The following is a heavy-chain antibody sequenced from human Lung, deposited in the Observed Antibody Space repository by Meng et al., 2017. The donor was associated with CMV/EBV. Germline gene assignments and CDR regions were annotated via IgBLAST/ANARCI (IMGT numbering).Heavy chain of an antibody. J-gene: IGHJ5*02. D-gene: IGHD2-8*01. V-gene: IGHV4-30-4*08. CDR3: ARGYCTDGECYRQGDAFDP. CDR2: IHDIGTT. Sequence: LXCAVSGGSIGTGDFYWTWIRQPPGRGLEWIGYIHDIGTTYYNPSLKSRLTISKDTSKNQFSLILASVTAADTAVYFCARGYCTDGECYRQGDAFDPWXQGTXVTVSS. CDR1: GGSIGTGDFY.